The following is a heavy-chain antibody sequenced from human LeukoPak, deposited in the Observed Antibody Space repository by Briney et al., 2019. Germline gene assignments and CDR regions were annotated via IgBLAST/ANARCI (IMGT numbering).Heavy chain of an antibody. J-gene: IGHJ4*02. CDR1: GYTFTGYY. CDR2: INPNSGGT. Sequence: ASVKVSCKASGYTFTGYYMHWVRQDPGQGLEWMGWINPNSGGTNYAQKFQGRVTMTRDTSISTAYMELSRLRSDDTAVYYCARVPVSGYSSSWFWVYWGQGTLVTVSS. D-gene: IGHD6-13*01. CDR3: ARVPVSGYSSSWFWVY. V-gene: IGHV1-2*02.